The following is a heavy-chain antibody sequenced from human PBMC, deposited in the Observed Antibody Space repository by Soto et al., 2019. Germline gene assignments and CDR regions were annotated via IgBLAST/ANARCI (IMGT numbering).Heavy chain of an antibody. Sequence: LRLSCAASGFTISSYAMYWVRQAPGKGLEWVSAISDRGDATHYADSVKGRFTISRDTSKNTLYLQLNTLRAEDTAVYYCAKDRPGTTSFDYWGQGTLVTVSS. CDR2: ISDRGDAT. D-gene: IGHD1-1*01. J-gene: IGHJ4*02. CDR1: GFTISSYA. V-gene: IGHV3-23*01. CDR3: AKDRPGTTSFDY.